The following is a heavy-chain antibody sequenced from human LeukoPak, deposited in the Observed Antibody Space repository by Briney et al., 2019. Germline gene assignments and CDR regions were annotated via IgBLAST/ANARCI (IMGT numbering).Heavy chain of an antibody. J-gene: IGHJ6*03. Sequence: GGSLRLSCAASGFTFSTYAMHWVRQAPGKGLEWVAVISYDGSNKYYADSVKGRFTISRDNSKNTLSLQMNSLRVEDTAVYYCAKGRVVGATSYYYYMDAWGKGTTVTVSS. CDR1: GFTFSTYA. CDR2: ISYDGSNK. V-gene: IGHV3-30-3*01. CDR3: AKGRVVGATSYYYYMDA. D-gene: IGHD1-26*01.